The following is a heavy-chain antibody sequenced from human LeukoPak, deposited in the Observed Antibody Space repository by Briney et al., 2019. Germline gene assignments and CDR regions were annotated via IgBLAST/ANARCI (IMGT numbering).Heavy chain of an antibody. CDR2: IYYSGST. Sequence: SETLSLTCTVSGGSISSYYWSWIRQPPGKGLEWIGYIYYSGSTYYNPSLKSRVTISVDTSKNQFSLKLSSVTAADTAVYYCARVLRFLEWSPHEASNWYFALWGRGTLVTVSS. J-gene: IGHJ2*01. CDR3: ARVLRFLEWSPHEASNWYFAL. V-gene: IGHV4-59*01. CDR1: GGSISSYY. D-gene: IGHD3-3*01.